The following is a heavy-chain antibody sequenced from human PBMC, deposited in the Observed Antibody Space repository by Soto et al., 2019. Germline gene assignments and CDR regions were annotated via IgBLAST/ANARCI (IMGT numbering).Heavy chain of an antibody. D-gene: IGHD3-10*01. V-gene: IGHV1-58*01. CDR1: GFTFTSSA. J-gene: IGHJ4*02. CDR2: IVVGSRNT. Sequence: GASVKVSCKASGFTFTSSAAPWVRPARGQRLEWIGWIVVGSRNTNYAQKFQERVTITRDMSTSTAYMELSSLRSEDTAVYYCGCGITMVRGVTFDYWGQGTLVTVSS. CDR3: GCGITMVRGVTFDY.